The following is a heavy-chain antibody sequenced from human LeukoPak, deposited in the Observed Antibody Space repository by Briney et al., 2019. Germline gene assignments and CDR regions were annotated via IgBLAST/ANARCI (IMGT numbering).Heavy chain of an antibody. Sequence: EASVKVSCNASGYTFTSYYMHWVRQAPGQGLEWMGIINPSGGSTSYAQKFQGRVTMTRDTSTSTVYMELSSLRSEDTAVYYCARDLDYSNYGVFYYYYMDVWGKGTTVTVSS. CDR1: GYTFTSYY. CDR3: ARDLDYSNYGVFYYYYMDV. V-gene: IGHV1-46*03. CDR2: INPSGGST. J-gene: IGHJ6*03. D-gene: IGHD4-11*01.